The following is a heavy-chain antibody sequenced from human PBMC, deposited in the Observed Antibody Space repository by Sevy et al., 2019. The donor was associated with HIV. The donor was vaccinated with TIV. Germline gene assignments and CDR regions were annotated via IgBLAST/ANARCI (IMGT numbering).Heavy chain of an antibody. CDR1: GGSITSLY. J-gene: IGHJ4*02. CDR3: AGENAWGRGYS. D-gene: IGHD1-26*01. V-gene: IGHV4-59*08. Sequence: SETLSLTCTVSGGSITSLYWNWIRLPPGKGLEWIANIYYNGHINYNPSLKSRVTLSLDTSKNQLSLRLSSVTAADTAMYYCAGENAWGRGYSWGQGTLVTVSS. CDR2: IYYNGHI.